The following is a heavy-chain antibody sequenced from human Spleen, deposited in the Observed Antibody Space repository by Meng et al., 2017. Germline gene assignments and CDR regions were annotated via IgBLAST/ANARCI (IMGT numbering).Heavy chain of an antibody. V-gene: IGHV4-30-4*01. D-gene: IGHD6-6*01. CDR3: ARAVGQLVTRFDF. CDR1: GGSVSSGDYY. J-gene: IGHJ4*02. CDR2: IYYSGST. Sequence: QVQLQESGPGLVKPSQTLSSTCTVSGGSVSSGDYYWTWIRQPPGKGLEWIGYIYYSGSTYCNPSLKSRVTISADTSKNQFSLKVSSVTAADTAVYYCARAVGQLVTRFDFWGQGTLVTVSS.